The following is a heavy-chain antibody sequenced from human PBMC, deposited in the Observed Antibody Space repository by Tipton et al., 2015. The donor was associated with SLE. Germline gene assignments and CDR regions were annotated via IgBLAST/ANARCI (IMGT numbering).Heavy chain of an antibody. CDR1: GGSFSGYY. Sequence: TLSLTCAVYGGSFSGYYWSWIRQPPGKGLEWIGDINHSGTTNYNPSLNSRVTISLDTSKNQFSLKLSSVTAADTAVYYCARLERSGHDLPEGYWGPGTLVTVSS. D-gene: IGHD5-12*01. J-gene: IGHJ4*02. CDR2: INHSGTT. CDR3: ARLERSGHDLPEGY. V-gene: IGHV4-34*01.